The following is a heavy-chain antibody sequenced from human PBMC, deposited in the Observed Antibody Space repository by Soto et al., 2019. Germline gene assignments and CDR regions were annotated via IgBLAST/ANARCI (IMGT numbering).Heavy chain of an antibody. CDR2: IRAYNGNT. CDR1: GYTFTSYG. CDR3: ARDNLYESDY. V-gene: IGHV1-18*01. J-gene: IGHJ4*02. D-gene: IGHD3-16*01. Sequence: QVQLVQSGAEVKKPGASVKVSCKSSGYTFTSYGISWVRQAPGQALDWMGRIRAYNGNTNYAQKLQGRVTMTSDTFDSTAYMELRTLRSDDTAVYCCARDNLYESDYWGQGALVTVST.